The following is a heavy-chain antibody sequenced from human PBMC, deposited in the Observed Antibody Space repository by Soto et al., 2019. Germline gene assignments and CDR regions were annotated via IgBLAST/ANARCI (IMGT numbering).Heavy chain of an antibody. CDR3: ARDSDYDILTGYQKVFDY. D-gene: IGHD3-9*01. Sequence: GGSLRLSCAASGSSFRDYYMSWIRQSPGKGLEWVAVISYDGSNKYYADSVKGRFTISRDNSKNTLYLQMNSLRAEDTAVYYCARDSDYDILTGYQKVFDYWGQGTLVTVSS. J-gene: IGHJ4*02. CDR1: GSSFRDYY. V-gene: IGHV3-30-3*01. CDR2: ISYDGSNK.